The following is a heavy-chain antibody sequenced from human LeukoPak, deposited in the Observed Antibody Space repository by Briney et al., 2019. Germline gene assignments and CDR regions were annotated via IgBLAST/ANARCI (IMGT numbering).Heavy chain of an antibody. CDR2: ISSSSSYI. CDR3: ARDRIVVVPAALVFDP. D-gene: IGHD2-2*01. V-gene: IGHV3-21*01. J-gene: IGHJ5*02. CDR1: GFTFSSYS. Sequence: GGSLRLSCAASGFTFSSYSMNSVRQAPGKGLEWISSISSSSSYIYYADSVKGRFTISSDNAKNSLYLQMNSLRAEDTAVYYCARDRIVVVPAALVFDPWGQGTLVTVSS.